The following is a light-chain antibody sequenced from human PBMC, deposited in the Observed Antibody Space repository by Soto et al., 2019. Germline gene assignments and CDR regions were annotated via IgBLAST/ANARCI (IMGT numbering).Light chain of an antibody. CDR3: QQYNSYSRT. V-gene: IGKV1-5*01. CDR1: QTTSSY. J-gene: IGKJ1*01. Sequence: DIQMTQSPSSLSASLGDRVTITCRASQTTSSYLNWYQQKPGKAPKLLIYGASSLESGVPSRFSGSGSGTEFTLTISSLQPDDFATYYCQQYNSYSRTFGQGTKVDI. CDR2: GAS.